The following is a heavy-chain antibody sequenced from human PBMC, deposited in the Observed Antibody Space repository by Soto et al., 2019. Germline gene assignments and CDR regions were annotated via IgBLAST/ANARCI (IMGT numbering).Heavy chain of an antibody. Sequence: QVQLVESGGGVVQPGRSLRLSCAASGFTFSSSGMHWVRQAPGKGLEWVAVTSFDGSSGYYADSVRGRFTISRDNSNNTLYLQINSLRAEDTAVYSCAKSPPAVAGYFDYGGQGTLVTVSS. D-gene: IGHD6-19*01. V-gene: IGHV3-30*18. CDR3: AKSPPAVAGYFDY. CDR1: GFTFSSSG. J-gene: IGHJ4*02. CDR2: TSFDGSSG.